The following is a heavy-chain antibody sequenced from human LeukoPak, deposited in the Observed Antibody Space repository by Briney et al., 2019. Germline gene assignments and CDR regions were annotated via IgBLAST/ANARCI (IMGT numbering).Heavy chain of an antibody. D-gene: IGHD6-19*01. J-gene: IGHJ4*02. CDR1: GFTFNSYS. CDR2: IFGSGGSA. CDR3: GKTTTGYSSGRYPGWPVDY. V-gene: IGHV3-23*01. Sequence: LAGGSLRLSCAASGFTFNSYSMYWVRQAPGKGLEWVSGIFGSGGSAHYADSVKGRFTISRDNSKNTVYLQMDSLRVEDTAVYYCGKTTTGYSSGRYPGWPVDYWGQGTLVTVSS.